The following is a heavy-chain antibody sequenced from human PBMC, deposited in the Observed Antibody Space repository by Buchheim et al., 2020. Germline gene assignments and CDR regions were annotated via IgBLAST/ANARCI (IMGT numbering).Heavy chain of an antibody. J-gene: IGHJ4*02. CDR3: TRGSTGYFY. CDR2: IYYTGGT. CDR1: GDSISSSPYY. V-gene: IGHV4-31*03. Sequence: QVHLQESGPGLVKPSQTLSLTCTVSGDSISSSPYYWTWIRQHPGRGLEWIGYIYYTGGTHYNSSLTSRITISMDTSKNQFSLNLASVTAADTAIYYCTRGSTGYFYWCQGIL. D-gene: IGHD3-9*01.